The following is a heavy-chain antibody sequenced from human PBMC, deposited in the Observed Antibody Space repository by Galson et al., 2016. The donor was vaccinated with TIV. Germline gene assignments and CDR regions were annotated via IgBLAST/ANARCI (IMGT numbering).Heavy chain of an antibody. D-gene: IGHD1-14*01. V-gene: IGHV3-30*02. CDR1: EFAFSSSG. Sequence: SLRLSCATSEFAFSSSGMHWVRQAPGKGLEWVAFVRFDGSNEYYGDSVKGRFTISRDNSKNTLYLQMTSLRIDDTAVYYCATPGAPNQVPGSYVHHWGQGTLVTVSS. CDR2: VRFDGSNE. CDR3: ATPGAPNQVPGSYVHH. J-gene: IGHJ1*01.